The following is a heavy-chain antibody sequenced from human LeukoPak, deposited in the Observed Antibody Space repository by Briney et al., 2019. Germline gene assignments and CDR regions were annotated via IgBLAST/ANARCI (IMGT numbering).Heavy chain of an antibody. D-gene: IGHD3-3*01. V-gene: IGHV4-4*02. CDR1: GGSISSSNW. CDR3: ARVLGEWLLFDY. CDR2: IYYSGST. J-gene: IGHJ4*02. Sequence: PSGTLSLTCAVSGGSISSSNWWSWVRQPPGKGLEWIGYIYYSGSTYYNPSLKSRVTISVDTSKNQFSLKLSSVTAADTAVYYCARVLGEWLLFDYWGQGTLVTVSS.